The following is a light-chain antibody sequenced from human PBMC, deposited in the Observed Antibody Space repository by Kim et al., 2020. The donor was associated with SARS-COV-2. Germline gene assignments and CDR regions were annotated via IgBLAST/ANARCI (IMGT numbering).Light chain of an antibody. Sequence: DVQMTQSPSFVSASVGDRVAITCRASQDIGRWLAWYQQKPGKAPQLLIYGTSTLQSGVPSRFSGSGSGTDFTLTISSLQPEDFATYYCQQANSFPLTFGGGTKVDIK. V-gene: IGKV1-12*01. CDR3: QQANSFPLT. J-gene: IGKJ4*01. CDR1: QDIGRW. CDR2: GTS.